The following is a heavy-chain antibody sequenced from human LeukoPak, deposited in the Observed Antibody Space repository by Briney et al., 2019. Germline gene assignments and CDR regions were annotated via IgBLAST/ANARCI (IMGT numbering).Heavy chain of an antibody. CDR3: ARDSGYSNGWYPIDY. CDR2: IYYSGST. V-gene: IGHV4-39*07. Sequence: SETLSLTCTVSGGSISSSSYCWGWIRQPPGKGLEWIGSIYYSGSTNYNPSLKSRVTISVDSSKNQFSLNLRSVTAADTAVYYCARDSGYSNGWYPIDYWGQGTLVTVSS. D-gene: IGHD6-19*01. J-gene: IGHJ4*02. CDR1: GGSISSSSYC.